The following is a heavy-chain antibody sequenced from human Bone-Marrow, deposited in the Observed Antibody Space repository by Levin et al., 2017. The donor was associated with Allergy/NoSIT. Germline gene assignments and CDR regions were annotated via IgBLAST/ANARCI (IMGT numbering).Heavy chain of an antibody. CDR3: ARDPARGYYDSSGYSGDH. CDR2: ITSSGDST. V-gene: IGHV3-48*02. J-gene: IGHJ4*02. D-gene: IGHD3-22*01. CDR1: GFTFRHYT. Sequence: GGSLRLSCVASGFTFRHYTMNWVRQAQGKGLEWVSCITSSGDSTYYADSVKGRFTISRDNAKNSLYLQLNRLRDEDTAMYYCARDPARGYYDSSGYSGDHWGQGTLVTISS.